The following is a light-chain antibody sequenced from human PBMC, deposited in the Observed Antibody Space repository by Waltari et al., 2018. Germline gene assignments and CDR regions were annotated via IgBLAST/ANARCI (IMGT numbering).Light chain of an antibody. J-gene: IGLJ2*01. CDR2: TNE. CDR3: SSWDESLNGLV. V-gene: IGLV1-44*01. CDR1: SSHIGFNT. Sequence: QSVLTQPPSASGTPGQRVTISCSGSSSHIGFNTVNWYQQLPGTAPKPLFYTNEHRPSGVPDRFSASKSGTSASLAISGLQSEDEADYYCSSWDESLNGLVFGGGTKLTVL.